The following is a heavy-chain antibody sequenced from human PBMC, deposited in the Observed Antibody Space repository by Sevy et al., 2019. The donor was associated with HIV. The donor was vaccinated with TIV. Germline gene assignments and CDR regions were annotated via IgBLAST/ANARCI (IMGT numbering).Heavy chain of an antibody. CDR3: ARDVLLRAGAFDI. Sequence: GGSLRLSCAASGFTFSSYWMSWVRQAPGKGLEWVANIKQDGSEKYYVDSVKGRFTISRDNAKNSLYLQMNSLRVEDTAVYYCARDVLLRAGAFDIWGQGTMVTVSS. J-gene: IGHJ3*02. V-gene: IGHV3-7*03. CDR2: IKQDGSEK. D-gene: IGHD3-10*01. CDR1: GFTFSSYW.